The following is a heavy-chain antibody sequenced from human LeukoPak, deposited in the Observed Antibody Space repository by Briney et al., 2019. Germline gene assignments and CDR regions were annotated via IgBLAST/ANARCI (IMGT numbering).Heavy chain of an antibody. CDR3: AKDKDTPATAQPQRGYFES. J-gene: IGHJ4*02. CDR1: GFPFSGSG. CDR2: IWYDGSHQ. V-gene: IGHV3-33*06. Sequence: GSSLRLSCAASGFPFSGSGMHWVRQAPGRGLEWVAVIWYDGSHQYYADSVKGRFTISRDNSKNTLDLQMNSLRVEDTAVYFCAKDKDTPATAQPQRGYFESWGQGTLVTVSS. D-gene: IGHD2-15*01.